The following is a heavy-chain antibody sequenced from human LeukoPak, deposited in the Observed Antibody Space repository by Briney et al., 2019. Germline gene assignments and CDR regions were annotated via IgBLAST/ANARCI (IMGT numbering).Heavy chain of an antibody. CDR3: ARGLQDDSSSWFASRVAFDI. Sequence: GRSLRLSCAASGFTFSSYGMHWVRQAPGKGLEWVAVIWYDGSNKYYADSVKGRFTISRDNSKNTLYLQMNSLRAEDTAVYYCARGLQDDSSSWFASRVAFDIWGQGTMVTVSS. CDR1: GFTFSSYG. J-gene: IGHJ3*02. CDR2: IWYDGSNK. V-gene: IGHV3-33*01. D-gene: IGHD6-13*01.